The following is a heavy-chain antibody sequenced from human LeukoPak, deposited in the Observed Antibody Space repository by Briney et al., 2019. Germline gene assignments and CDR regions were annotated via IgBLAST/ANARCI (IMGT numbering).Heavy chain of an antibody. J-gene: IGHJ4*02. D-gene: IGHD1-26*01. CDR2: ISGSGGST. CDR1: GFTFSNYA. CDR3: AKDASGSYSPDY. Sequence: GGSLRLSCAASGFTFSNYAMNWVRQAPGKGLEWASVISGSGGSTYYADSVKGRFTISRDNSKNTLYLQMNSLRAEDTALYYCAKDASGSYSPDYWGQGTLVTVSS. V-gene: IGHV3-23*01.